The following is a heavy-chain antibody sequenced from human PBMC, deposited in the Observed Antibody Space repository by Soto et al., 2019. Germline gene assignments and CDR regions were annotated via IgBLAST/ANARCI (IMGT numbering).Heavy chain of an antibody. CDR1: GGSISSYY. V-gene: IGHV4-4*07. J-gene: IGHJ5*02. CDR3: ARVYDSSGYYRNWFDP. Sequence: PSETLSLTCTVSGGSISSYYWSWIRQPAGKGLEWIGRIYTSGSTNYNPSLKSRVTMSVDTSKNQFSLKLSSVTAADTAVYYCARVYDSSGYYRNWFDPWGQGTLVTVSS. D-gene: IGHD3-22*01. CDR2: IYTSGST.